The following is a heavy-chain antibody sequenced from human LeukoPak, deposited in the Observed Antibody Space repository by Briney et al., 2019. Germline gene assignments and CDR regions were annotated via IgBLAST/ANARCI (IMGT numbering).Heavy chain of an antibody. CDR3: AKDPLAWDYFDY. Sequence: PGGSLRLSCAASGFTFSSYAMSWVRQAPGKGPEWVSAISGSGGSTYYADSVKGRFTISRDNSKNSLYLQMNSLRAEDTAVYYCAKDPLAWDYFDYWGQGTLVTVSS. J-gene: IGHJ4*02. CDR2: ISGSGGST. D-gene: IGHD7-27*01. V-gene: IGHV3-23*01. CDR1: GFTFSSYA.